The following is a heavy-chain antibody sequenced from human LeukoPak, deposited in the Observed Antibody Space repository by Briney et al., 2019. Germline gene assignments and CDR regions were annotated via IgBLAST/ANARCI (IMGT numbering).Heavy chain of an antibody. J-gene: IGHJ3*02. Sequence: GGSLRLSCTASGFTFSNFVMHWVRQPPGKGLQWVPEISYDGNKKTYVDSVKGRFTISRDNSKNTLYLQMNSLRDEDTAVYYCARGAQKILSFGEYPSDAFDIWGQGTMVSVSS. CDR2: ISYDGNKK. CDR1: GFTFSNFV. V-gene: IGHV3-30-3*01. CDR3: ARGAQKILSFGEYPSDAFDI. D-gene: IGHD3-10*01.